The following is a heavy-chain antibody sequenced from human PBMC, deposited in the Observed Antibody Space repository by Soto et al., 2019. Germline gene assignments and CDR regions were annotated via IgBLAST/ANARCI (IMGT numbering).Heavy chain of an antibody. J-gene: IGHJ3*02. D-gene: IGHD6-13*01. CDR1: GFTFDDYA. CDR3: AKDMWQQLVLDAFDI. Sequence: PGGSLRLSCAASGFTFDDYAMHWVRQAPGKGLEWVSGISWNSGSIGYADSVKGRFTISRDNAKNSLYLQMNSLRAEDTALYYCAKDMWQQLVLDAFDIWGQGTMVTVS. CDR2: ISWNSGSI. V-gene: IGHV3-9*01.